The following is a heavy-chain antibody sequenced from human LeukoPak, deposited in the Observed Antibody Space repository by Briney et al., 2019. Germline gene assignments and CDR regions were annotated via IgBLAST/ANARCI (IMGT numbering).Heavy chain of an antibody. D-gene: IGHD3-16*02. Sequence: SETLSLTCTVSGGSISSGSYYWSWIRQPPGKGLEWIGSIYYSGSTYYNPSLKSRVTISVDTSNNQFSLKLSSVTAADTAVYYCARTPYDYVWGSYRLHAFDIWGQGTMVTVSS. CDR3: ARTPYDYVWGSYRLHAFDI. CDR2: IYYSGST. V-gene: IGHV4-39*01. J-gene: IGHJ3*02. CDR1: GGSISSGSYY.